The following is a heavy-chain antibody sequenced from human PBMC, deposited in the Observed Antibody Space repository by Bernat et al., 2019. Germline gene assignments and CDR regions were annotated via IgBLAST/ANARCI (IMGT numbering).Heavy chain of an antibody. CDR3: ARKIVGAHDF. J-gene: IGHJ4*02. D-gene: IGHD1-26*01. CDR2: IYYTGST. V-gene: IGHV4-39*02. CDR1: GNSISSCSHY. Sequence: QLQLQESGPGLVRPSETLSLTCSVSGNSISSCSHYCGWFRQPPGKGLEYIGTIYYTGSTYYNPSLRSRVTISMDTSKNHFSLKLSAVTAADTGVYYCARKIVGAHDFWGQGTLVTVSS.